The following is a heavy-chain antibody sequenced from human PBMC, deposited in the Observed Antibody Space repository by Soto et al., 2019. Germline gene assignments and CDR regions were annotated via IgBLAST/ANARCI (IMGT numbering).Heavy chain of an antibody. D-gene: IGHD6-6*01. Sequence: GASVKVSCKASGGTFGSYAISWVRQAPGQGLEWMGGIIPIFGTAKYAQKFQGRVTITADESTSTADMELSSLRSEDTAVYYCARSLFRLYSSSPGALDYWGQGTLVTVSS. CDR2: IIPIFGTA. J-gene: IGHJ4*02. V-gene: IGHV1-69*13. CDR3: ARSLFRLYSSSPGALDY. CDR1: GGTFGSYA.